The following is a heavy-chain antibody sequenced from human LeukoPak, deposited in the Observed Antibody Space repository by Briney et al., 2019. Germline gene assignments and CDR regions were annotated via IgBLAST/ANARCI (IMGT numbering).Heavy chain of an antibody. D-gene: IGHD2-15*01. V-gene: IGHV3-48*03. CDR1: GFTFSSYE. Sequence: GGSLRLSCAASGFTFSSYEMNWVRQAPGKGLEWVSYISSSGSTTHYADSVKGRFTTSRDNAKNSLYLHMSTLRAEDTAVYYCVRDPGCSGGSCYGRIDYWGQGTLVTVSS. CDR3: VRDPGCSGGSCYGRIDY. CDR2: ISSSGSTT. J-gene: IGHJ4*02.